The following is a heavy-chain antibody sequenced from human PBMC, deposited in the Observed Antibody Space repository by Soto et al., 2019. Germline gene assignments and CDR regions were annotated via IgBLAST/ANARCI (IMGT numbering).Heavy chain of an antibody. CDR3: ARVTTYYYGSGSGHFDY. CDR2: IYYSGST. Sequence: PSETLSLSCTVSGGSISSGGYYWSWIRQHPGKGLEWIGYIYYSGSTYYNPSLKSRVTISVDTSKNQFSLKLSSVTAADTAVYYCARVTTYYYGSGSGHFDYWGQGTLVTVSS. J-gene: IGHJ4*02. D-gene: IGHD3-10*01. V-gene: IGHV4-31*03. CDR1: GGSISSGGYY.